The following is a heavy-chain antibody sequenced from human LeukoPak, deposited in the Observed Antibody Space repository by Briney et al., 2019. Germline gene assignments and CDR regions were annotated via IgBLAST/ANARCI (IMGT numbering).Heavy chain of an antibody. CDR1: GFTFSSYG. D-gene: IGHD3-9*01. J-gene: IGHJ4*02. Sequence: GRSLRLSCAASGFTFSSYGMHWVRQAPGKGLEWVAVIWYDGSNKYYADSVKGRFTISRDNSKNTLYLQMNSLRAEDTAVCYCARVYYDILTGYHTGPDYWGQGTLVTVSS. CDR3: ARVYYDILTGYHTGPDY. CDR2: IWYDGSNK. V-gene: IGHV3-33*01.